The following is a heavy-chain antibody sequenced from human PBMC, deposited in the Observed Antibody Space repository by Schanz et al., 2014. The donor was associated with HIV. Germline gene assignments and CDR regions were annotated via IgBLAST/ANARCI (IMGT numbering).Heavy chain of an antibody. Sequence: EVHLVESGGGLIKPGRSLRLSCAASGFTFSNFAMSWVRQAPGKGLEWVSTISAGVGTASYADSVKGRFTISRDNSKKMLFLQMNRLRAEDTAVYYCAIRTPMISFGAFDIWGRGTMVTVSS. CDR1: GFTFSNFA. D-gene: IGHD3-16*01. CDR2: ISAGVGTA. CDR3: AIRTPMISFGAFDI. J-gene: IGHJ3*02. V-gene: IGHV3-23*04.